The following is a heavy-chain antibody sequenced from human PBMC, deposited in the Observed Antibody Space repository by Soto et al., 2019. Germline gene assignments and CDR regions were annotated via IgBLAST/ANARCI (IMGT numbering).Heavy chain of an antibody. D-gene: IGHD6-19*01. CDR3: AKTSAGPYWYFDL. CDR1: GFTFSSYG. V-gene: IGHV3-30*18. J-gene: IGHJ2*01. CDR2: ISYDGSNK. Sequence: QVQLVESGGGVVQPGRSLRLSCAASGFTFSSYGMHWVRQAPGKGLEWVAVISYDGSNKYYADSVKGRFTISRDNSKNTQYLQMNSRRAEDTAVYYCAKTSAGPYWYFDLWGRGTLVTVSS.